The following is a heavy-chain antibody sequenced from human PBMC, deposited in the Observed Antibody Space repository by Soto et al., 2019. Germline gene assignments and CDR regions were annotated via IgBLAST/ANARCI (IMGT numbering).Heavy chain of an antibody. Sequence: GGSLRLSCAASGFTVSSNYMSWVRQAPGKGLEWVSVIYSGGSTYYADSVKGRFTISRDNSKNTLYLQMNSLRAEDTAVYYCARDPYNWNEGAFDIWGQGTMVTVSS. J-gene: IGHJ3*02. CDR1: GFTVSSNY. CDR3: ARDPYNWNEGAFDI. D-gene: IGHD1-1*01. CDR2: IYSGGST. V-gene: IGHV3-66*01.